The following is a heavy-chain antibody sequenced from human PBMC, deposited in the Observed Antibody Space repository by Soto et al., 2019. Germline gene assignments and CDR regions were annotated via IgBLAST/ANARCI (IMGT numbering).Heavy chain of an antibody. Sequence: SEPLPLTWTVSGGSISSYYWSCIRQPPGKGLEWIGYIYYSGSTDYNPSLKSRVTISVDTSKNQFSLKLSSVTAADTAVYYCARGFSGWYYFDYWGQGTLVTVSS. CDR2: IYYSGST. CDR1: GGSISSYY. D-gene: IGHD6-19*01. V-gene: IGHV4-59*01. J-gene: IGHJ4*02. CDR3: ARGFSGWYYFDY.